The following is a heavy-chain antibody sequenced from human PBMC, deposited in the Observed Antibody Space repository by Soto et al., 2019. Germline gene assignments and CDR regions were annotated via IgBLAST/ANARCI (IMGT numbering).Heavy chain of an antibody. V-gene: IGHV4-30-4*01. J-gene: IGHJ4*03. CDR2: IYYSGNT. CDR3: VRYCSTTKCPFDY. CDR1: GGSISSGGSY. Sequence: SETLSLTCTVSGGSISSGGSYWGWIRQPPGKGLEWIGYIYYSGNTYFNPSLKSRVTLSVDTSKNQFSLNLSSVTAADTAVYYCVRYCSTTKCPFDYWGQGTTVTVSS. D-gene: IGHD2-2*01.